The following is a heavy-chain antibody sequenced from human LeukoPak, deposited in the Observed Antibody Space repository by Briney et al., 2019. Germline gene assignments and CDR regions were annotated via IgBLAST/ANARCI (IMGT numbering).Heavy chain of an antibody. D-gene: IGHD4/OR15-4a*01. V-gene: IGHV4-59*08. CDR2: IYYSGST. CDR3: AKTKNDYASDWPFDS. J-gene: IGHJ4*02. CDR1: GGSISSYY. Sequence: SETLSLTCTVSGGSISSYYWSWIRQPPGKGLEWIGYIYYSGSTNYNPSLKSRVTISVDTSKKQFSLNLSSVTAADTAIYYCAKTKNDYASDWPFDSWGQGTLVTVSS.